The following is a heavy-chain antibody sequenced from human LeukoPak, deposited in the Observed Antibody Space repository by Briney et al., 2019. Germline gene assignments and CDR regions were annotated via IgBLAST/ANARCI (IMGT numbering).Heavy chain of an antibody. CDR1: GGTFSSYA. D-gene: IGHD2-15*01. J-gene: IGHJ4*02. Sequence: SVKVSCKASGGTFSSYAISWVRQAPGQGLEWMGGIIPILGTANYAQRFQGRVTITTDESTSTAYMELSSLRSEDTAVYYCASELDCSGGSCYGYWGQGTLVTVSS. CDR2: IIPILGTA. V-gene: IGHV1-69*05. CDR3: ASELDCSGGSCYGY.